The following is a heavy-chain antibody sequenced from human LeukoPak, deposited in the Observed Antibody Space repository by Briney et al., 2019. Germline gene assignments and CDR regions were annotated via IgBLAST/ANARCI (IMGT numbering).Heavy chain of an antibody. CDR1: GFTFSSYG. Sequence: GRSLRLSCAASGFTFSSYGMHWVRQAPGKGLEWVAVISYDGSNKYYADSVKGRFTISRDNSKNTLYLQMNSLRAEDTAVYYCAKGNSSSWYGHAFDIWGQGTMVTVSS. J-gene: IGHJ3*02. D-gene: IGHD6-13*01. V-gene: IGHV3-30*18. CDR2: ISYDGSNK. CDR3: AKGNSSSWYGHAFDI.